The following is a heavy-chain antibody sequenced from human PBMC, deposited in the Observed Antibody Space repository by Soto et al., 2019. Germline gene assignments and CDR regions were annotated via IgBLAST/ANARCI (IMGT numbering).Heavy chain of an antibody. V-gene: IGHV3-21*01. D-gene: IGHD6-13*01. J-gene: IGHJ5*02. CDR2: ISSNSAYI. CDR3: TRDASRDSSARGWFDP. CDR1: GFTFRSFT. Sequence: GSLRLSCAAPGFTFRSFTMNWVRQAPGKGLEWVSTISSNSAYIYYTDALRGRFTISRDNAKNSLHLQMNSLRAEDTAVYYCTRDASRDSSARGWFDPWGPGTLVTVS.